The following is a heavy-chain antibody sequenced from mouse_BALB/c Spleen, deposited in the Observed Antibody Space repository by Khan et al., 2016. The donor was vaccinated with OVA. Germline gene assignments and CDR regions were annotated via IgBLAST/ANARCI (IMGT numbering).Heavy chain of an antibody. CDR1: GYSFTSYY. J-gene: IGHJ3*01. Sequence: VQLQQSGPELMKPGASVKISCKASGYSFTSYYIHWVIQSHGKSLEWIGYIDPFSGDTTYNQKFKGRATLTVDKSSSTAYIHLSNLTSEDSAVYYCTRQGHVAWFTYWGQGTLVTVSA. CDR2: IDPFSGDT. V-gene: IGHV1-31*01. CDR3: TRQGHVAWFTY.